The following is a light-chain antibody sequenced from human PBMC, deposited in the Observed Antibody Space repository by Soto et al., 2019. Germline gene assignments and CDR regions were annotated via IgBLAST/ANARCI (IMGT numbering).Light chain of an antibody. CDR1: NSHLGAGYD. CDR2: GNR. V-gene: IGLV1-40*01. Sequence: QLVLTQPPSVSGAPGQRVTISCTGNNSHLGAGYDVHWYQQLPGAAPKLVIFGNRNRPSGVPERFSGSKSGTSASLAITGLQAEDEADYYCQAYDYSLTAFVFGGGTKLTVL. J-gene: IGLJ3*02. CDR3: QAYDYSLTAFV.